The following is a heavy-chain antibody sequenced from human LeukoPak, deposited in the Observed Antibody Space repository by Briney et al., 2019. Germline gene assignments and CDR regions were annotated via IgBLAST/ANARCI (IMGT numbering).Heavy chain of an antibody. CDR3: ARGRYSSGWYH. D-gene: IGHD6-19*01. Sequence: SETLSLTCAVYGGSFSGYSWSWIRQPPGKGLEWIGEINHSGSTNYNPSLKSRVTISVDTSKNQFSLKLSSVTAADTAVYYCARGRYSSGWYHWGQGTLVTVSS. J-gene: IGHJ5*02. CDR1: GGSFSGYS. CDR2: INHSGST. V-gene: IGHV4-34*01.